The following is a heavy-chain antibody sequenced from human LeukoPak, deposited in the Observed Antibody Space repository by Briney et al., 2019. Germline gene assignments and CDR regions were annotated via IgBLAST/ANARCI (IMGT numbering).Heavy chain of an antibody. J-gene: IGHJ6*02. D-gene: IGHD5-12*01. CDR3: AKDVDIRAYYYYYGMDV. V-gene: IGHV3-30*18. Sequence: PGRSLRLSCAASGFTFSSYGVHWVRQAPGKGLEWVAVISYDGSNKYYADSVKGRFTISRDNSKNTLYLQMNSLRAEDTAVYYCAKDVDIRAYYYYYGMDVWGQGTTVTVSS. CDR2: ISYDGSNK. CDR1: GFTFSSYG.